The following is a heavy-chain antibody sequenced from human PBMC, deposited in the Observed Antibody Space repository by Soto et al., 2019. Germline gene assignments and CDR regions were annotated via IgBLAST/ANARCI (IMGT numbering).Heavy chain of an antibody. CDR3: ARDVVTAVAGSVNWFDP. D-gene: IGHD6-19*01. CDR1: GFSLRTYG. J-gene: IGHJ5*02. CDR2: IWYDGTKK. V-gene: IGHV3-33*01. Sequence: QVQLVESGGGVVQSGRSLTLSCAASGFSLRTYGMHCLRRAPGKGLEWVAFIWYDGTKKFYANSVKGRSTISKDNSNNIVYLQMSGLRAEDTAVYYCARDVVTAVAGSVNWFDPWGQGTLVTVSS.